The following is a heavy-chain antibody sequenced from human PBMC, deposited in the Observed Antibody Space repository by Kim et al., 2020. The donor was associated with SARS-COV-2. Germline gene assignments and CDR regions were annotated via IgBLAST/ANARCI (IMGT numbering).Heavy chain of an antibody. Sequence: DTRYSPSFQGQVTISADKSISTAYLQWSSLKASDTAMYYCARRPVGAWDYWGQGTLVTVSS. J-gene: IGHJ4*02. D-gene: IGHD1-26*01. CDR2: DT. V-gene: IGHV5-51*01. CDR3: ARRPVGAWDY.